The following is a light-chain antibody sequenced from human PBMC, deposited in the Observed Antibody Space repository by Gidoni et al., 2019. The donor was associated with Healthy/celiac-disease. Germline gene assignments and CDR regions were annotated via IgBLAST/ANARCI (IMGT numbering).Light chain of an antibody. CDR3: QQYDSLPWT. J-gene: IGKJ1*01. Sequence: DIQMTQSPSSLSASVGDRVTITCQASQDISNYLNWYQQKPGKAPKLLIYDASNLETGVPSRFSGSGSGTDFTFTISSLQPEDIATYYCQQYDSLPWTFXQXTKVEIK. CDR1: QDISNY. CDR2: DAS. V-gene: IGKV1-33*01.